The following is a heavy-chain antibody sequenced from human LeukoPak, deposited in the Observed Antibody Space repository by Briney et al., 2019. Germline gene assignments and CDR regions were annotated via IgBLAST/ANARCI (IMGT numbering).Heavy chain of an antibody. D-gene: IGHD3-10*01. CDR3: AKDLYEFVSGSSLGAFDS. J-gene: IGHJ4*02. CDR2: ISSSGGTT. V-gene: IGHV3-23*01. Sequence: PGGSLRLSCAASGFTFSNYSMDWVRQAPGKGLEWVSGISSSGGTTYYADPVKGRFTISRDNSKSMLFLYMNSLRAKDTALYYCAKDLYEFVSGSSLGAFDSWGQGTLVTVSS. CDR1: GFTFSNYS.